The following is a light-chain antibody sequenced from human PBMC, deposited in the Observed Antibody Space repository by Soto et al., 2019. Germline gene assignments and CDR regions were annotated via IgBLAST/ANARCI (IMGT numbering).Light chain of an antibody. V-gene: IGLV1-36*01. CDR1: TPNIGKNA. Sequence: QSVLTQPPSVSGAPRQRVTISCSGSTPNIGKNAVNWYQQLPGKAPKLVIYHNDLLPSGVSDRFSGSKSGTSASLAISGLQSDDEADYYCAAWDDNLDGDVFGTGTQLTVL. CDR2: HND. J-gene: IGLJ7*01. CDR3: AAWDDNLDGDV.